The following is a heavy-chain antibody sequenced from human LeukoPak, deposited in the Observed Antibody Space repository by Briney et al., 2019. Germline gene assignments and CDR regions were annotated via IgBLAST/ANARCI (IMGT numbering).Heavy chain of an antibody. CDR2: ISAYNGNT. Sequence: APVKPSCKASGYTFTSYGISWVRQAPGQGLEWMGWISAYNGNTNYAQKLQGRVTMTTDTSTSTAYMELRSLRSDDTAVYYCARDRVVRPQTSIDYGGQASLATVSS. V-gene: IGHV1-18*01. CDR3: ARDRVVRPQTSIDY. D-gene: IGHD3-10*01. J-gene: IGHJ4*02. CDR1: GYTFTSYG.